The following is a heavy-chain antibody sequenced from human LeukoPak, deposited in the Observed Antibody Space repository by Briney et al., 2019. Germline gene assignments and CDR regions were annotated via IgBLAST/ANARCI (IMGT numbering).Heavy chain of an antibody. V-gene: IGHV1-69*05. Sequence: SVKDSCKASGGTFSSYAISWVRQAPGQGLEWMGGIIPIFGTANYAQKFQGRVTITTDESTSTAYMELSSLRSEDTAVYYCARDYYDSSGYYYFDYWGQGTLVTVSS. D-gene: IGHD3-22*01. J-gene: IGHJ4*02. CDR2: IIPIFGTA. CDR3: ARDYYDSSGYYYFDY. CDR1: GGTFSSYA.